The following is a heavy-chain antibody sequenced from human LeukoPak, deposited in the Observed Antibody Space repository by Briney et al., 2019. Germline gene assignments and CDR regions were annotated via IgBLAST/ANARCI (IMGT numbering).Heavy chain of an antibody. CDR2: INSDGRST. V-gene: IGHV3-74*01. CDR1: GFTFSSYW. J-gene: IGHJ4*02. D-gene: IGHD5-12*01. CDR3: TRVGMSGFDGY. Sequence: GGSLRLSCAASGFTFSSYWMRWVRQTPGKGLVWVSRINSDGRSTNYAGSVKGRSTISRDNAKNMLYLQMNSLRVEDTAVYYCTRVGMSGFDGYWGQGTLVTVSS.